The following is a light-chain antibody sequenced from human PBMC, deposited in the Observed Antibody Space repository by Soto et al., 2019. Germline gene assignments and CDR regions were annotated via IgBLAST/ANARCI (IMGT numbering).Light chain of an antibody. CDR2: EAS. Sequence: DIQMTQSPSSLSASVGDRVTITCQASQDIHNYLNWYQQKPGKAPKLLIYEASSLDTGVPSRYSGGRAGTPFTFTISSLRPEEFATYDGHHYVNHPLAFGGGTKVEVK. CDR3: HHYVNHPLA. V-gene: IGKV1-33*01. J-gene: IGKJ4*01. CDR1: QDIHNY.